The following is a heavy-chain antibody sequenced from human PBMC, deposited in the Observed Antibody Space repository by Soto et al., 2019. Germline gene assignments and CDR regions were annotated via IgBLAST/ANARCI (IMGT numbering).Heavy chain of an antibody. V-gene: IGHV4-30-4*01. Sequence: QVQLQESGPGLVKPSQTLSLTCTVSGGSINNGDYYWSWIRQPPEKVLAWIGYIYYSGSTYYTPSLKSRVTISVDTSMNHFSLNLNSVTAADTAVYDCVRYYGARVYFDYWGQGSLVTVSS. J-gene: IGHJ4*02. CDR2: IYYSGST. CDR1: GGSINNGDYY. CDR3: VRYYGARVYFDY. D-gene: IGHD4-17*01.